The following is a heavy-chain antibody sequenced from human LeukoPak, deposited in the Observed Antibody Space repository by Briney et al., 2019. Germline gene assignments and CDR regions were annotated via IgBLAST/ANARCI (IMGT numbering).Heavy chain of an antibody. CDR3: TTRRRDGYRFDY. CDR1: GYSFTTYW. V-gene: IGHV5-10-1*01. D-gene: IGHD5-24*01. CDR2: IDPTDSYI. J-gene: IGHJ4*02. Sequence: GESPKISCKGSGYSFTTYWISWVRQLPGKGLEWIGRIDPTDSYIDYSPSLQGHVTISADKSISTAYLQWSSLKASDTAMYFCTTRRRDGYRFDYWGQGTLVTVSS.